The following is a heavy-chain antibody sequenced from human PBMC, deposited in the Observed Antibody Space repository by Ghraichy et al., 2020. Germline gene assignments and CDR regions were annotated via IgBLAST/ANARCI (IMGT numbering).Heavy chain of an antibody. V-gene: IGHV4-39*01. CDR3: AGYYDFWSGYAPKYYFDY. D-gene: IGHD3-3*01. Sequence: SETLSLTCTVSGGSISSSSYYWGWIRQPPGKGLEWIGSIYYSGSTYYNPSLKSRVTISVDTSKNQFSLKLSSVTAADTAVYYCAGYYDFWSGYAPKYYFDYWGQGTLVTVSS. CDR1: GGSISSSSYY. CDR2: IYYSGST. J-gene: IGHJ4*02.